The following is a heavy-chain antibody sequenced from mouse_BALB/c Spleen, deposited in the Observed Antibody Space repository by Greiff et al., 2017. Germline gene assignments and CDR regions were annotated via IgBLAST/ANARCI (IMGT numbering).Heavy chain of an antibody. CDR3: TREGKLGGYFDY. J-gene: IGHJ2*01. D-gene: IGHD4-1*01. CDR1: GFTFSSYT. Sequence: EVKVVESGGGLVKPGGSLKLSCAASGFTFSSYTMSWVRQTPEKRLEWVATISSGGSYTYYPDSVKGRFTISRDNAKNTLYLQMSSLKSEDTAMYYCTREGKLGGYFDYWGQGTTLTVSS. V-gene: IGHV5-6-4*01. CDR2: ISSGGSYT.